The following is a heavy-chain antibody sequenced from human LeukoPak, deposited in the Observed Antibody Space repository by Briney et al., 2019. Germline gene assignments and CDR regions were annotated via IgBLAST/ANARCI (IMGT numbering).Heavy chain of an antibody. J-gene: IGHJ4*02. V-gene: IGHV3-30*02. D-gene: IGHD3-22*01. CDR3: AKDSYYYDSSGYYYDY. CDR1: GFTFSSYG. Sequence: PGGSLRLSCAASGFTFSSYGMHWVRQAPGKGLEWVAFIRYDGSNKYHADSAKGRFTISRDNSKNTLYLQMNSLRAEDTAVYYCAKDSYYYDSSGYYYDYWGQGTLVTVSS. CDR2: IRYDGSNK.